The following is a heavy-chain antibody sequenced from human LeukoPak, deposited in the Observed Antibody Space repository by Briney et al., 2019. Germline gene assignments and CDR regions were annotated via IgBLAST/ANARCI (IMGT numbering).Heavy chain of an antibody. CDR1: GFTFSSYW. D-gene: IGHD6-19*01. J-gene: IGHJ4*02. CDR3: ARGEGSGNPDLDY. Sequence: GGSLRLSCAASGFTFSSYWMTWVRQAPGKGLEWVANINQDGSEKYYVDSVTGRFTISRDNAKKSVYLQMNSLRAEDTAVYYCARGEGSGNPDLDYWGQGTLVTVSS. V-gene: IGHV3-7*02. CDR2: INQDGSEK.